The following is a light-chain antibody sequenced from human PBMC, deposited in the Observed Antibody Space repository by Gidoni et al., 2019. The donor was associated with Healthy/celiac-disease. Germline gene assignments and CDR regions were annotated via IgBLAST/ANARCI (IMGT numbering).Light chain of an antibody. V-gene: IGKV3-15*01. CDR1: QSVSSN. J-gene: IGKJ2*01. CDR3: QQYNNWPPT. Sequence: EIVLTQSPASLSVSPGERATLPCRASQSVSSNLAWYQQKPGQAPRLLNYGASTRATGIPARFSGSGSGTEFTLTISSLQSEDFAVYYCQQYNNWPPTFGQGTKLEIK. CDR2: GAS.